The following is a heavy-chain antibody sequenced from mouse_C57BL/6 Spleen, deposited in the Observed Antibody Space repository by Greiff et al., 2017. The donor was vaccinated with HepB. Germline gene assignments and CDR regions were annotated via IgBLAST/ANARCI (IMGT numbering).Heavy chain of an antibody. D-gene: IGHD2-5*01. V-gene: IGHV1-59*01. CDR2: IDPSDSYT. J-gene: IGHJ2*01. CDR3: ARGAYSNYGGYFDY. Sequence: QVQLQQPGAELVRPGTSVKLSCKASGYTFTSYWMHWVKQRPGQGLEWIGVIDPSDSYTNYNQKFKGKATLTVDTSSSTAYMQLSSLTSEDSAVYYGARGAYSNYGGYFDYWGQGTTLTVSS. CDR1: GYTFTSYW.